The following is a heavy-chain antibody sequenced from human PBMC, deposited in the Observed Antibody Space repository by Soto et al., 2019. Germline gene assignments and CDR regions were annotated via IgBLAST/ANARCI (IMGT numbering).Heavy chain of an antibody. J-gene: IGHJ6*02. Sequence: QVQLVQSGAEVKKPGSSVKVSCKASGGTFSSYPLNWVRQAPGQGLEWMGGIIPFFGTSNYAQKFQGRVTITADESTSTVYMELRSLTSEDTVVYFCARVGYVTNYGMAVWGQGTTVTVSS. D-gene: IGHD2-8*02. V-gene: IGHV1-69*01. CDR2: IIPFFGTS. CDR3: ARVGYVTNYGMAV. CDR1: GGTFSSYP.